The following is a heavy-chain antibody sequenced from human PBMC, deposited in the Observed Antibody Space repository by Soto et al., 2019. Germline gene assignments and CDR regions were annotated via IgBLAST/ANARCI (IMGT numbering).Heavy chain of an antibody. CDR2: INPSGGST. J-gene: IGHJ4*02. V-gene: IGHV1-46*01. CDR3: ARVAAAGTLPSYYFDY. Sequence: ASVKVSCKASGYTFTSYYMHWVRQAPGQGLEWMGIINPSGGSTSYAQKFQGRVTMTRDTSTSTVYMELSSLRSEDTAVYYCARVAAAGTLPSYYFDYWGQGTLVTVSS. CDR1: GYTFTSYY. D-gene: IGHD6-13*01.